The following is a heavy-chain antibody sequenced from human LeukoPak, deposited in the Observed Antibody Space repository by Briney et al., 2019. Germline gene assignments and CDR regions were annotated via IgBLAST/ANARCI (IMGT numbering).Heavy chain of an antibody. J-gene: IGHJ4*02. Sequence: GGSLGLSCAVSGFTFSNYGMHWVRQAPGKGLEWVAVISFDGSNKYYADSVKGRFTISRDNSKNTLYLQMNSLRAEDTAVYYCAKLLRNRNGPYEYWGQGTLVTVSS. D-gene: IGHD4-4*01. V-gene: IGHV3-30*18. CDR1: GFTFSNYG. CDR2: ISFDGSNK. CDR3: AKLLRNRNGPYEY.